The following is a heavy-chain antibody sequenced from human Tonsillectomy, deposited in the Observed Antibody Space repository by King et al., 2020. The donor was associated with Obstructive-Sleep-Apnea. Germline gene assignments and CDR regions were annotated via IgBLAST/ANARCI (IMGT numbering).Heavy chain of an antibody. J-gene: IGHJ6*02. Sequence: QVQLQESGPGLVKPSETLSLTCTVSGGSISSGGYYWSWIRQHPGKGLEWIGYIYYSGSTYYNPSLKSRVTISVDTSKNQFSLKLSAVTAADTAVYYCARCQSADYYYGMDVWGQGATVTVSS. V-gene: IGHV4-31*03. CDR2: IYYSGST. CDR1: GGSISSGGYY. CDR3: ARCQSADYYYGMDV.